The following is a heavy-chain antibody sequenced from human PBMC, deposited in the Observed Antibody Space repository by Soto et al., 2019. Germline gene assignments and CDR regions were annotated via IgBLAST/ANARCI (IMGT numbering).Heavy chain of an antibody. CDR1: GFSFVTYA. CDR3: AKDPYFGTNVPEYFQS. CDR2: INGYGDKT. Sequence: EVQLLESGGGLVQPGGSLRLSCAASGFSFVTYAMSWVRQAPGTGLEWVSSINGYGDKTYYADSVKGRFTISRDNSRDTLYLQMDSLRADDTAVYYCAKDPYFGTNVPEYFQSWGQGTLVSVSS. D-gene: IGHD2-8*01. V-gene: IGHV3-23*01. J-gene: IGHJ1*01.